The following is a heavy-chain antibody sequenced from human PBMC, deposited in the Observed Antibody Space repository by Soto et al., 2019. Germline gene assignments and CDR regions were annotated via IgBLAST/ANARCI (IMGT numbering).Heavy chain of an antibody. CDR3: AKTANGWFSAFDI. Sequence: EVQLLESGGGLVQPGGSLRLSCAASGFTFSSYAMSWVRQAPGKGLEWVSAISGSGGTTYYADSVKGRFTFSRDNSKNKLYLQMNSPRAQDTAVYYCAKTANGWFSAFDIWGQGTMVTVSS. CDR1: GFTFSSYA. D-gene: IGHD6-19*01. V-gene: IGHV3-23*01. CDR2: ISGSGGTT. J-gene: IGHJ3*02.